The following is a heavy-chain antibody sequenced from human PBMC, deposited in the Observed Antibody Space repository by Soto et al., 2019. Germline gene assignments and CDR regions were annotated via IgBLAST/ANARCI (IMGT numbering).Heavy chain of an antibody. D-gene: IGHD3-22*01. J-gene: IGHJ4*02. V-gene: IGHV3-21*01. CDR3: ASDYDSSGYFDY. Sequence: EVQLVESGGGLVKPGGSLRLSCAASGFTFSSYSMNWVRQAPGKGLEWVSSISSSSSYIYYADSVKGRFTISRDNAKNSLYLQMNSLRAEDTAVYYCASDYDSSGYFDYWGQGTLVTVSS. CDR2: ISSSSSYI. CDR1: GFTFSSYS.